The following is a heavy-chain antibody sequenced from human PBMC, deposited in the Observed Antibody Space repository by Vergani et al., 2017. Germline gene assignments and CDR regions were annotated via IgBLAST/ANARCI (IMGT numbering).Heavy chain of an antibody. J-gene: IGHJ4*02. CDR1: ESSFISNE. CDR2: INPIDSKI. CDR3: TRHVPCGDGACLHVDH. V-gene: IGHV5-51*01. Sequence: EVMLVQSGAEVKKPGESLKISCKYSESSFISNEIAWVRQMCGKGLQWMGNINPIDSKIAYSPSFQGQAIMSLDKSITTAYLQWRSLKASDTAIYYCTRHVPCGDGACLHVDHWGQGTQVTVSS. D-gene: IGHD2-21*01.